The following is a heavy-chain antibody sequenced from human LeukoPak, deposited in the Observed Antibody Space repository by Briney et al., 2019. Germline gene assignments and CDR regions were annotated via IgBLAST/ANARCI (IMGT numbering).Heavy chain of an antibody. D-gene: IGHD5-12*01. CDR3: ASPGGYDAFDI. CDR1: GFTFTNYW. Sequence: GGSLRLSCATSGFTFTNYWMNWVRQAPGKGLEWVANIKQDGTEKYYVDSVKGRFTISRDNSNNTLYLQMNSLRADDTAVYYCASPGGYDAFDIWGQGTMVTVSS. CDR2: IKQDGTEK. J-gene: IGHJ3*02. V-gene: IGHV3-7*03.